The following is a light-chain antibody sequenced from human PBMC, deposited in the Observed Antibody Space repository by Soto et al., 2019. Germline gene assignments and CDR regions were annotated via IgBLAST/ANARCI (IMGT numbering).Light chain of an antibody. CDR3: QQSYTTPIT. V-gene: IGKV1-39*01. J-gene: IGKJ5*01. Sequence: IQMTQSPCSLSASVGDRVTITCRASQGIRNDLGCYQQKPGKAPNLLVYAASSLQSGVPSRFTGSGSGTDFTLTISSLQPEDFATYFCQQSYTTPITFGHGTRLEIK. CDR2: AAS. CDR1: QGIRND.